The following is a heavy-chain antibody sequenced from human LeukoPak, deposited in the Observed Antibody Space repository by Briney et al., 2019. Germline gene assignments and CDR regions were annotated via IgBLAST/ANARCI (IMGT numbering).Heavy chain of an antibody. CDR3: ARGRSPSPRPFAFDY. CDR2: IIPIFGTA. CDR1: GGTFSSYA. V-gene: IGHV1-69*05. Sequence: ASVKVSCKASGGTFSSYAISWVRQAPGQGLEWMGGIIPIFGTANYAQKFQGRVTITTDESTSIAYMELSSLRSEDTAVYYCARGRSPSPRPFAFDYWGQGTLVTVSS. J-gene: IGHJ4*02. D-gene: IGHD2-2*01.